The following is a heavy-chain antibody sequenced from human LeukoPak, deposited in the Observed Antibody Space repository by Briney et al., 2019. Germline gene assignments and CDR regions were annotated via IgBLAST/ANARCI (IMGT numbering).Heavy chain of an antibody. V-gene: IGHV4-34*01. CDR2: IKHSGST. D-gene: IGHD3-16*01. Sequence: SETLSLTCAVYGGSFSGYYWCWIRQPPGEGLEWIGEIKHSGSTNYNPSLKSRVTISVDTSKNQFSLKLSSVTAADTAVYYCARRPSFWWSATLGPFDYWGQGTLVTVSS. J-gene: IGHJ4*02. CDR3: ARRPSFWWSATLGPFDY. CDR1: GGSFSGYY.